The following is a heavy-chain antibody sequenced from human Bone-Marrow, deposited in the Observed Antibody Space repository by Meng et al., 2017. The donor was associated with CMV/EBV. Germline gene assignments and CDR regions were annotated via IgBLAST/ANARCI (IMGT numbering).Heavy chain of an antibody. CDR3: ATNLYSASSGDY. D-gene: IGHD6-6*01. V-gene: IGHV3-7*01. Sequence: GGSLRLSCEASGFIFSNYWMTWARQAPGKGLEWVANIKGDGRENFYLDSVKGRFTISRDNAKNSLYLKMTSLRAEDTAVYYCATNLYSASSGDYWGQGTLVTVSS. CDR1: GFIFSNYW. J-gene: IGHJ4*02. CDR2: IKGDGREN.